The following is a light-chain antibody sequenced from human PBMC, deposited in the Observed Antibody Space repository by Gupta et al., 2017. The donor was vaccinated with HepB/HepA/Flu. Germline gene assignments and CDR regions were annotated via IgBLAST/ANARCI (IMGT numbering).Light chain of an antibody. CDR1: QDISNY. V-gene: IGKV1-33*01. Sequence: IQFTQSPSSLSASVGDRVTITCQASQDISNYLNWYPKKPGTAPKLLIYDASNLETGVPSRFSGSGSGTDFTFTISSLQPDDIATYYCGQYDHLPRTFGQGTRLEIK. CDR3: GQYDHLPRT. J-gene: IGKJ5*01. CDR2: DAS.